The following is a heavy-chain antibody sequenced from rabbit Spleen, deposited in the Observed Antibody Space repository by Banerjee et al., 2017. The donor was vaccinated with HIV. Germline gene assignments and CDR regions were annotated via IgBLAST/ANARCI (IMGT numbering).Heavy chain of an antibody. Sequence: QSLEESGGDLVKPGASLTLTCTASGFSFSSSDYMCWVRQAPGKGLEWIACIEGGSSGSTWYASWAKGRFTISKTSSTTVTLQMTSLTAADTATYFCARIDSSDYGGAWGFNLWGPGTLVTVS. CDR3: ARIDSSDYGGAWGFNL. CDR2: IEGGSSGST. D-gene: IGHD1-1*01. CDR1: GFSFSSSDY. J-gene: IGHJ4*01. V-gene: IGHV1S40*01.